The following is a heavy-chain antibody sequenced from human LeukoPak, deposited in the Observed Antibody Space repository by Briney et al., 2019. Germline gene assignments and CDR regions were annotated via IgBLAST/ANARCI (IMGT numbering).Heavy chain of an antibody. CDR2: MYYRGST. Sequence: ASETLSLTCIVSGGSISSSSYYWGWVRQPPGKRLEWIGSMYYRGSTYYNPSLKSRVTISVDTSKNQFSLKLSSVTAADTAVYYCARGGPYSSGWFTDYYYYMDVWGKGTTVTVSS. CDR3: ARGGPYSSGWFTDYYYYMDV. J-gene: IGHJ6*03. D-gene: IGHD6-19*01. V-gene: IGHV4-39*07. CDR1: GGSISSSSYY.